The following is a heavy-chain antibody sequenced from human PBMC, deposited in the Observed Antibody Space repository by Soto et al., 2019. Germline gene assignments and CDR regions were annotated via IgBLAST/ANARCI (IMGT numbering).Heavy chain of an antibody. J-gene: IGHJ4*02. Sequence: QLLESGGGLVQPGGSLRLSCEASGFSFRSYALSWVCQAPGKGLEWVSTFSAGGRAYYADSVRGRFTIAKDTSKNTLLLQARSLRAEDTAVYYCAKESMPEHYGDTLFDYWGQGTRVTVSS. CDR2: FSAGGRA. V-gene: IGHV3-23*01. CDR1: GFSFRSYA. CDR3: AKESMPEHYGDTLFDY. D-gene: IGHD4-17*01.